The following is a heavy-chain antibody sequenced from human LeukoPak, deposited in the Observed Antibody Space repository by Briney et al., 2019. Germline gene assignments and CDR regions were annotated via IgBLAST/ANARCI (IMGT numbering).Heavy chain of an antibody. CDR2: IRSKAYGGTT. D-gene: IGHD3-22*01. CDR1: GFTFGDYA. J-gene: IGHJ4*02. CDR3: TRVYYDSSGYSLLDY. Sequence: GGSLRLSCTASGFTFGDYAMSWFRQAPGKGLEWDGFIRSKAYGGTTEYAASAKGRFTISRDDSKSIAYLQMNSLKTEDTAVYYCTRVYYDSSGYSLLDYWGQGTLVTVSS. V-gene: IGHV3-49*03.